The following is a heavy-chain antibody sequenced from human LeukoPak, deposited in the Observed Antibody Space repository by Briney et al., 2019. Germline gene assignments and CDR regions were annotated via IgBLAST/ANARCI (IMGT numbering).Heavy chain of an antibody. D-gene: IGHD3-3*01. CDR2: INHSGST. J-gene: IGHJ6*03. CDR1: GFTFSSYA. CDR3: ARGRPRITIFGNYYYYMDV. Sequence: GSLRLSCAASGFTFSSYAMSWIRQPPGKGLEWIGEINHSGSTNYNPSLKSRVTISVDTSKNQFSLKLSSVTAADTAVYYCARGRPRITIFGNYYYYMDVWGKGTTVTISS. V-gene: IGHV4-34*01.